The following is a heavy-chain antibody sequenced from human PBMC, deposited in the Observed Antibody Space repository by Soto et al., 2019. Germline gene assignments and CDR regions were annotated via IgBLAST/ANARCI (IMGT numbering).Heavy chain of an antibody. CDR3: ATESWYIWSF. D-gene: IGHD1-20*01. V-gene: IGHV3-7*01. Sequence: EVQLVESGGGLVQPGGSLRLSCAASGVTFSFYWMAWVRQAPGKGLEWVANINKDGSEGFYVDSVKGRFIISRDNAKNSVYLQMYSLRAEDASVYYCATESWYIWSFWGQVTLVSVSS. CDR2: INKDGSEG. J-gene: IGHJ4*02. CDR1: GVTFSFYW.